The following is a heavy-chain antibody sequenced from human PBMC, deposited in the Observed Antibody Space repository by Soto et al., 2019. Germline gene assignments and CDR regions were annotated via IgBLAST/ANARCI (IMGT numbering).Heavy chain of an antibody. CDR3: SGGGGGSWPHDAFDI. Sequence: GGPLRLSCAASGFTFSSYNMNWVRQAPGKGLEWVSSLRSISTSIYYADSVKCRFTIPRDNAKNSLYLQMNRLRAVDTAVYYCSGGGGGSWPHDAFDIWGQGTMVTVSS. J-gene: IGHJ3*02. D-gene: IGHD2-15*01. V-gene: IGHV3-21*01. CDR1: GFTFSSYN. CDR2: LRSISTSI.